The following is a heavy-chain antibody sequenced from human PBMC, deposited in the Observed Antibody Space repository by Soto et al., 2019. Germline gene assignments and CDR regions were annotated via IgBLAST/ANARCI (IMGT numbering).Heavy chain of an antibody. Sequence: KPSETLSLTCTVSGGSISSGGYYWSWIRQHPGKGLEWIGYIYYSGSTYYNPSLKSRVTISVDTSKNQFSLKLSSVTAADTAVYYCARHNSGYDYTYGDWFDPWGQGTLVTVSS. V-gene: IGHV4-31*03. CDR1: GGSISSGGYY. CDR3: ARHNSGYDYTYGDWFDP. D-gene: IGHD5-12*01. J-gene: IGHJ5*02. CDR2: IYYSGST.